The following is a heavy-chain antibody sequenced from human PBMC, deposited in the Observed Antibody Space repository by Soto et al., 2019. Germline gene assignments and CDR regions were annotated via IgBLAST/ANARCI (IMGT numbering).Heavy chain of an antibody. V-gene: IGHV3-7*04. CDR3: AGGTGWHRLD. CDR1: GLTFSTYY. Sequence: DVQLVESGGGLVQPGGSLRLSCAVSGLTFSTYYMHWFRQVPGKGLEWVANIRQDGSAKYYVDSVKGRFAISRDNAKNSLYLQMNSLRVDDTAMYYCAGGTGWHRLDWGQGTLVTVSA. J-gene: IGHJ4*02. CDR2: IRQDGSAK. D-gene: IGHD6-25*01.